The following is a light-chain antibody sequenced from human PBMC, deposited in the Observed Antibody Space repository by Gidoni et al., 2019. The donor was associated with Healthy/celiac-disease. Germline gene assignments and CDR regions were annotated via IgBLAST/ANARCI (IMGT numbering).Light chain of an antibody. CDR1: SPNIGAGYD. CDR3: QSYDSSLSGSYV. CDR2: GNS. Sequence: SVLTPPPSVSGAPGQRVTIPCTGSSPNIGAGYDVHWYQQLPGTAPKLLIYGNSNRPSGVPDRFSGSKSGTSASLAITGLQAEDEADYYCQSYDSSLSGSYVFGTGTKVTVL. V-gene: IGLV1-40*01. J-gene: IGLJ1*01.